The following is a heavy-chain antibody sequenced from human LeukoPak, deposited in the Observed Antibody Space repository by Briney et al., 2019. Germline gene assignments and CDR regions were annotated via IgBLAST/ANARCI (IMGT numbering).Heavy chain of an antibody. CDR2: ISGSGGST. V-gene: IGHV3-23*01. D-gene: IGHD4-17*01. J-gene: IGHJ4*02. Sequence: GGSLRLSCAASGFTFSSYAMSWVRQAPGKGLEWVSAISGSGGSTYYADSVKGRFTISRDNSKNTLYLQMNSLRAEDTAVCYCARATLNMGDYGDLEYYFDYWGQGTLVTVSS. CDR3: ARATLNMGDYGDLEYYFDY. CDR1: GFTFSSYA.